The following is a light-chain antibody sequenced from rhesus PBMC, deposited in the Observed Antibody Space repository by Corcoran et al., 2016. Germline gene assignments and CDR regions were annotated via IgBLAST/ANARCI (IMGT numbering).Light chain of an antibody. V-gene: IGKV3-10*01. CDR1: QSVSSY. Sequence: QVILTQSPATLSLSPGERATLSFRAIQSVSSYLAWYQQKPGQAPRPLISGASSRATGIPDRFSGSGSGTDFHLTIRILGPEVVGVYHCYQHSGEYGFGQGTKVEI. CDR3: YQHSGEYG. CDR2: GAS. J-gene: IGKJ2*01.